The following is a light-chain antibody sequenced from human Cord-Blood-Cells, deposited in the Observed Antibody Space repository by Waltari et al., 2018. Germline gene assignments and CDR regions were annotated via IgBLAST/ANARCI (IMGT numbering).Light chain of an antibody. CDR3: QQYNSYSPT. J-gene: IGKJ1*01. V-gene: IGKV1-5*01. CDR2: YAS. Sequence: DIQMTQSPSTLSASVGDRVTITCRASQSISSCLDWYQQKPGKAPKLLIYYASSLESGVPARFSGSGSGTEFTLTISSLQPDDFATYYCQQYNSYSPTFGQGTKVEIK. CDR1: QSISSC.